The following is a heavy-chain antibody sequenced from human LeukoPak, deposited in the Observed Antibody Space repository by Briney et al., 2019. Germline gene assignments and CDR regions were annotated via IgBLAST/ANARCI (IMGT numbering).Heavy chain of an antibody. CDR1: GFTFSSYA. D-gene: IGHD3-10*01. V-gene: IGHV3-23*01. CDR2: ISGSGGST. J-gene: IGHJ4*02. CDR3: AKESHYYGSGSYSDY. Sequence: PGGSLRLSCAASGFTFSSYAMSWVRQAPGKGLEWASAISGSGGSTYYADSVKGRFTISRDNSKNTLYLQMNSLRAEDTAVYYCAKESHYYGSGSYSDYWGQGTLVTVSS.